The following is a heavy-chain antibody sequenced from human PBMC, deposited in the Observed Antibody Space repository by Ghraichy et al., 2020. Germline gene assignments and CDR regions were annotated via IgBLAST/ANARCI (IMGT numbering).Heavy chain of an antibody. CDR2: IYHSGDTKDGDT. CDR1: GGSFSGHF. J-gene: IGHJ4*02. Sequence: SETLSLTCAVYGGSFSGHFWTWIRQPPGKGLEWIGEIYHSGDTKDGDTNYNPSLKSRVTISLDTSKNQFSLKLSSVTAADTAVYYCARQRRGHSSFWHRLGFDYWGQGNLVTVSS. V-gene: IGHV4-34*01. CDR3: ARQRRGHSSFWHRLGFDY. D-gene: IGHD6-6*01.